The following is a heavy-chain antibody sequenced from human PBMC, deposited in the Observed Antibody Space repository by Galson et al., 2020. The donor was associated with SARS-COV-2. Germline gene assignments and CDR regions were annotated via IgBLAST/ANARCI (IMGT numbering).Heavy chain of an antibody. V-gene: IGHV4-4*07. J-gene: IGHJ3*02. D-gene: IGHD6-19*01. CDR1: GGSISSYY. Sequence: SETLSLTCTVSGGSISSYYWSWIRQPAGKGLEWIGRIYTSGSTNYNPSLKSRVTMSVDTSKNQFSLKLSSVTAADTAVYYCARAIVGRVIAVAGQGAFDIWGQGTMVTVSS. CDR3: ARAIVGRVIAVAGQGAFDI. CDR2: IYTSGST.